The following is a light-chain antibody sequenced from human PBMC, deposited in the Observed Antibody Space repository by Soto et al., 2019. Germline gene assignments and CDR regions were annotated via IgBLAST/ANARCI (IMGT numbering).Light chain of an antibody. CDR1: QGINKF. CDR3: QQLTNFRFT. CDR2: GAS. V-gene: IGKV1-9*01. J-gene: IGKJ2*01. Sequence: IQLTQSPSSLSASVGDSVTITCRASQGINKFLAWYQQRPGKAPQLLVYGASTLQSRVPSRFSGSGSGTDFTLTISSLQPEDFATYYCQQLTNFRFTFGQGTKLDIK.